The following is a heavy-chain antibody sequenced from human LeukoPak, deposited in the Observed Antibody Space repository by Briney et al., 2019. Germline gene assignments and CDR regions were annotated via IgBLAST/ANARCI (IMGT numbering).Heavy chain of an antibody. CDR1: GGSFSGYY. CDR2: INHSGST. V-gene: IGHV4-34*01. Sequence: SETLSLTCAVYGGSFSGYYWSWIRQPPGKGLEWIGEINHSGSTNYNPSLKSRVTISVDTSKNQFSLKLSSVTAADTAVYYCARVGYDFWSGYYGEVNYYYMDVWGKGTTVTVSS. D-gene: IGHD3-3*01. J-gene: IGHJ6*03. CDR3: ARVGYDFWSGYYGEVNYYYMDV.